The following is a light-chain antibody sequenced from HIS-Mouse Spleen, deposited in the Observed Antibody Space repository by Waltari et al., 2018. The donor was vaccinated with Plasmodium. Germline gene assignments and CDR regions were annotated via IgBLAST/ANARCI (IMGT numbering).Light chain of an antibody. CDR3: QSADSSGTYRV. Sequence: SYELTQPPSVSVYPGQTARITCSGDALQKQYAYWYQQKPGQAPVLVIYKDSERPSGIPERFSGSSSGTTVTLTISGVQAEDEADYYCQSADSSGTYRVFGGGTKLTVL. J-gene: IGLJ2*01. CDR2: KDS. CDR1: ALQKQY. V-gene: IGLV3-25*03.